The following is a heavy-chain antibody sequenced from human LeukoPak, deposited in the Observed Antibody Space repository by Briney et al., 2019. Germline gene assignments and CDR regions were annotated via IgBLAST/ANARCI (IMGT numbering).Heavy chain of an antibody. J-gene: IGHJ4*02. D-gene: IGHD1-26*01. V-gene: IGHV1-2*02. CDR2: INPNSGGT. CDR3: ASWSLYSGSYDDY. CDR1: GYTFTGYY. Sequence: GASVKVSCKASGYTFTGYYMHWVRQAPGQGLEWMGWINPNSGGTNCAQKFQGRVTMTRDTSISTAYMELSRLRSDDTAVYYCASWSLYSGSYDDYWGQGTLVTVSS.